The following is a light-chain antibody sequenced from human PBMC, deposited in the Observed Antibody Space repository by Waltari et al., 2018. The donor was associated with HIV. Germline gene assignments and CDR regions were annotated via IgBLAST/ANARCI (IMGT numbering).Light chain of an antibody. CDR3: SSYTSSSTQV. CDR2: EVS. CDR1: SSDVGGYNY. V-gene: IGLV2-14*03. Sequence: QSALTQPASVSGSPGQSITIPCTGTSSDVGGYNYVSWYQQHPGKAPKLMIYEVSNRPSGFSNRFSGSKSVNTASLTISGLQAEDEADYYCSSYTSSSTQVFGGGTKVTVL. J-gene: IGLJ3*02.